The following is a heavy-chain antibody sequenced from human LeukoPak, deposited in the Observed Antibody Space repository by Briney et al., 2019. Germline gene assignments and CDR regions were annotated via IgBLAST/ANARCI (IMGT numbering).Heavy chain of an antibody. CDR1: GFTFSNAW. D-gene: IGHD5-12*01. Sequence: GGSLRLSCAASGFTFSNAWMSWVRQAPGKGLEWVGRSKSKTDGGTTDYAAPMKGKFTITRDDSTNTLYLQMNSRKTEDTAVYYCTTDVATVNDYWGQGTLVTVSS. CDR3: TTDVATVNDY. J-gene: IGHJ4*02. V-gene: IGHV3-15*01. CDR2: SKSKTDGGTT.